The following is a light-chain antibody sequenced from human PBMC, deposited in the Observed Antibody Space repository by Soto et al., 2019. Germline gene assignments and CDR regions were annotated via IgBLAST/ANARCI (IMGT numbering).Light chain of an antibody. CDR1: QSVSSY. CDR2: DAS. J-gene: IGKJ5*01. V-gene: IGKV3-11*01. Sequence: EIVLTQSPATLSSSVGERATLSCRASQSVSSYLAWYQQKPGQAPRLLIYDASNQATGIPAMFSGSGSGKDFTLTISSLEPEDFAVYCCQRRSNRPTFGQGTRLEIK. CDR3: QRRSNRPT.